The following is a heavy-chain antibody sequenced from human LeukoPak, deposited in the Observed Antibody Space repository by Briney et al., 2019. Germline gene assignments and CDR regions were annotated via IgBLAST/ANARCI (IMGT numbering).Heavy chain of an antibody. D-gene: IGHD1-14*01. CDR3: ARGRINPGLLDS. J-gene: IGHJ4*02. V-gene: IGHV4-59*01. CDR1: GDSITSYY. CDR2: IDNSGRS. Sequence: SETLSLTCSVSGDSITSYYWSWIRQPPGKGLESIGFIDNSGRSTYNPSLESRVTISVDTSKNQFSLRLTSVTAADTALYYCARGRINPGLLDSWGQGTLVTVSS.